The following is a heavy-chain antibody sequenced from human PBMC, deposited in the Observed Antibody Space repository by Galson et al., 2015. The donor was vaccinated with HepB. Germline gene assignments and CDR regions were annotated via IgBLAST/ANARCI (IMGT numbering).Heavy chain of an antibody. D-gene: IGHD6-13*01. V-gene: IGHV3-23*01. CDR2: ISGSGGST. Sequence: SLRLSCAASGFTFSSYAMSWVRQAPGKGLEWVSAISGSGGSTYYADSVKGRLTISRDNSKNTLYLQMNSLRAEDTAVYYCASSVQQPAPYFDYWGQGTLVTVSS. J-gene: IGHJ4*02. CDR1: GFTFSSYA. CDR3: ASSVQQPAPYFDY.